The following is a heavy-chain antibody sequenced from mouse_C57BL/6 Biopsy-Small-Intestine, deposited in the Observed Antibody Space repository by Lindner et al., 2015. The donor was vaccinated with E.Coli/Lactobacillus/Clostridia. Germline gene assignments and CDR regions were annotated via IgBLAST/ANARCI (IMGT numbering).Heavy chain of an antibody. J-gene: IGHJ1*01. Sequence: SVKVSCKASGYTFTGYYIHWVRQAPGQGLEWMGWVNPKRGDARYAPKFQGGVTMTRDTSINTVYLEMSSLRSDDTAVYYCARDPGIPGQFWYFDLWGRGTLVTVSP. D-gene: IGHD5-1-1*01. CDR1: GYTFTGYY. V-gene: IGHV14-2*02. CDR2: VNPKRGDA. CDR3: ARDPGIPGQFWYFDL.